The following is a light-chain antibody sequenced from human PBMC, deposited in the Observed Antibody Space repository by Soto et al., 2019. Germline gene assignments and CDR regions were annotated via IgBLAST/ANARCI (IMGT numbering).Light chain of an antibody. CDR3: QQSYSTPRT. J-gene: IGKJ1*01. CDR2: GAS. CDR1: QSIRTN. V-gene: IGKV3-15*01. Sequence: EIVLTQSPATLSVSAGGTVTLSCRASQSIRTNVAWYQQIPGQAPRLLVYGASTRATGVPARFSGSGSGTDFTLTISSLQPEDFATYYCQQSYSTPRTFGQGTKVEIK.